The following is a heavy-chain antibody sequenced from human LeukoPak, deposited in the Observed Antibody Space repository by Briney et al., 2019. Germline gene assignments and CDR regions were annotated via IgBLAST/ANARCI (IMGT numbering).Heavy chain of an antibody. D-gene: IGHD3-22*01. CDR1: GYTFTSYG. J-gene: IGHJ3*02. V-gene: IGHV1-69*13. Sequence: SVKVSCKASGYTFTSYGISWVRQAPGQGLEWMGGIIPIFGTANYAQKFQGRVTITADESTSTAYMELSSLRSEDTAVYYCARGYYYDSSGQGRLTFDIWGQGTMVTVSS. CDR2: IIPIFGTA. CDR3: ARGYYYDSSGQGRLTFDI.